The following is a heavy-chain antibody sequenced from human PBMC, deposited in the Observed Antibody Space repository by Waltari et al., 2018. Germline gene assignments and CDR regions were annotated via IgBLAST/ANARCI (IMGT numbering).Heavy chain of an antibody. D-gene: IGHD3-10*01. J-gene: IGHJ4*02. CDR1: GGTFNTYV. CDR2: ITPIFGKP. V-gene: IGHV1-69*13. CDR3: AREGIVTQGVSYFEY. Sequence: QVQLVQSGAEVKTPGSSVKVSCKASGGTFNTYVFSWVRQAPGQGLEWMGGITPIFGKPTYSPKFQGRLTITADESTTTAYMELASLRSEDTAVYYCAREGIVTQGVSYFEYWGQGTLVTVSS.